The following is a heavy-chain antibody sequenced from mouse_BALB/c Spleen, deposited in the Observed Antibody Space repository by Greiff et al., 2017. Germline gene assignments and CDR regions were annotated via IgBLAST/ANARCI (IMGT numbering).Heavy chain of an antibody. CDR2: ISYSGST. CDR3: ASPDGYSYAMDY. Sequence: EVQLVESGPGLVKPSQSLSLTCTVTGYSITSDYAWNWIRQFPGNKLEWMGYISYSGSTSYNPSLKSRISITRDTSKNQFFLQLNSVTTEDTATYYCASPDGYSYAMDYWGQGTSVTVSS. D-gene: IGHD2-3*01. J-gene: IGHJ4*01. V-gene: IGHV3-2*02. CDR1: GYSITSDYA.